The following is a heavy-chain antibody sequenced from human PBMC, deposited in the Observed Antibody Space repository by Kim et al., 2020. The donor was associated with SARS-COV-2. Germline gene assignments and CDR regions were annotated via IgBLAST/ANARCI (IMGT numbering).Heavy chain of an antibody. D-gene: IGHD1-1*01. CDR3: ARVNSESSPTDIDY. Sequence: ASVKVSCKASGYTFTGYYMHWVRQAPGQGLEWMGWINPNSGGTNYAQKFQGRVTMTRDTSISTAYMELSRLRSDDTAVYYCARVNSESSPTDIDYWGQGTLVTVSS. CDR2: INPNSGGT. J-gene: IGHJ4*02. CDR1: GYTFTGYY. V-gene: IGHV1-2*02.